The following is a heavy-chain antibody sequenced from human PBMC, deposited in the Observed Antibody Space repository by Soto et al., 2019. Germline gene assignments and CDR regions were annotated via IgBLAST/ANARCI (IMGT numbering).Heavy chain of an antibody. J-gene: IGHJ5*02. CDR3: AGGREGSGVSCFLDV. CDR2: IKFGGSF. D-gene: IGHD2-15*01. V-gene: IGHV4-59*01. Sequence: QVQLQESGPRLVKPSETLALTCTVSYDSISRYFWSWVRQIPGKGLEWIGKIKFGGSFHYNTSLESRIAMSVEAAKSEFSLKVNSMTAADTAIYYCAGGREGSGVSCFLDVWGQGILVPVSS. CDR1: YDSISRYF.